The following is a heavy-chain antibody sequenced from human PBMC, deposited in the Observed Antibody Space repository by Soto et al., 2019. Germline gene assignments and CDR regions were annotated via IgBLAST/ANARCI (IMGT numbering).Heavy chain of an antibody. CDR3: TDSGPYDY. D-gene: IGHD2-21*01. V-gene: IGHV3-15*01. CDR2: IKAEAQGGTT. J-gene: IGHJ4*02. CDR1: GFTFRNAW. Sequence: GGSLRLSCVGSGFTFRNAWMYWVRQAPGKGLEWVGRIKAEAQGGTTDYAAAVKGRFTISRDDSKNTVYLQMSSLKIEDTAMYYCTDSGPYDYWGKETLVTVSS.